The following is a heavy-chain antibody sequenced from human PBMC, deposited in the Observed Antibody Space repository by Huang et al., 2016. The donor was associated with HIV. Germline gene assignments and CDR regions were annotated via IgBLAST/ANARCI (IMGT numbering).Heavy chain of an antibody. Sequence: QLRESGPGLVTPSETLSLTCSASGTSMTSSTFYWGWFRQPPGRGLEWIGRVSFLGNTYYNPSRKRRVTISIDTANKQYSMRLTSVTAADTAVYFCAREVRSVDTDRPDGYYYRGLDVWGQGTTVIVSS. CDR1: GTSMTSSTFY. CDR2: VSFLGNT. J-gene: IGHJ6*02. D-gene: IGHD2-2*03. CDR3: AREVRSVDTDRPDGYYYRGLDV. V-gene: IGHV4-39*02.